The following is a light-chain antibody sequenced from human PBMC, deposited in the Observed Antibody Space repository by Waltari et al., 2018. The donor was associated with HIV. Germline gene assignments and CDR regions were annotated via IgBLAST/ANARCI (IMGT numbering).Light chain of an antibody. CDR1: RSDIGNYNL. V-gene: IGLV2-23*01. Sequence: QSALTQPASVSGSPGQSITISCTGTRSDIGNYNLFPWYQQHPGKAPKLIIYEGIKRPSGVSNRISGSKSANTASLTISGLQAEDEADYFCSSYGGSSNWLFGGGTKLTVL. J-gene: IGLJ2*01. CDR2: EGI. CDR3: SSYGGSSNWL.